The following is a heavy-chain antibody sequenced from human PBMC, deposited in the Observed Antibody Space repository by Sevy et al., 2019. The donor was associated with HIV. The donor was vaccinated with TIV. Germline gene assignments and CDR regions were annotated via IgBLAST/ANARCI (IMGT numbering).Heavy chain of an antibody. J-gene: IGHJ4*02. CDR2: IYSGGST. Sequence: GGSLGLSCAASGFTVSSNYMSWVRQAPGKGLEWVSVIYSGGSTDYSDSVKGRFTISRDNSKNTLYLQMNSLRAEDTAVYYCARDFREYSSGSFYFDYWGQGTLVTVSS. CDR3: ARDFREYSSGSFYFDY. CDR1: GFTVSSNY. V-gene: IGHV3-53*01. D-gene: IGHD6-25*01.